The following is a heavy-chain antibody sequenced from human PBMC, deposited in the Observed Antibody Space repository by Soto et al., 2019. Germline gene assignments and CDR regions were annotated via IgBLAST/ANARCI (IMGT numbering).Heavy chain of an antibody. CDR1: EYTFTGYA. V-gene: IGHV1-3*01. Sequence: ASVKVSCKASEYTFTGYAIHWVRQAPGQRLEWMGWINGGNGDTKYSQKFQGRVTITRDTSASTAYMELTSLGSEDTALYHCARGYCSSTSCQYYFDYWGQGTPVTVSS. D-gene: IGHD2-2*01. CDR3: ARGYCSSTSCQYYFDY. J-gene: IGHJ4*02. CDR2: INGGNGDT.